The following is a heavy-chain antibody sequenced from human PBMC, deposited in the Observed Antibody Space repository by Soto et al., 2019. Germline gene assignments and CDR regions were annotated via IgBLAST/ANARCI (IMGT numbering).Heavy chain of an antibody. CDR1: GGSFSGYY. J-gene: IGHJ6*02. Sequence: QVQLQQWGAGLLKPSETLSLTCAVYGGSFSGYYWSWIRQPPGKGLEWIGENNHSGSTNYNPSLKSRVTISVDTSKNQFSLKLSSVTAADTAVYYCASCPTTVTTSVLYGMDVWGQGTTVTVSS. V-gene: IGHV4-34*01. CDR3: ASCPTTVTTSVLYGMDV. D-gene: IGHD4-17*01. CDR2: NNHSGST.